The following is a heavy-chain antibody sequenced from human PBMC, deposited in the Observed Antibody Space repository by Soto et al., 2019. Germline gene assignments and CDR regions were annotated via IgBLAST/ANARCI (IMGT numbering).Heavy chain of an antibody. CDR3: ARQRVYSGYDWSAFDM. V-gene: IGHV5-51*01. CDR2: IYPGDSDT. CDR1: VYSFTSYW. Sequence: LKSSCKGSVYSFTSYWLGRVRQMPGKGLEWMGIIYPGDSDTRYSPSFQGQVTISADKSISTAYLQWSSLKASDTAMYYCARQRVYSGYDWSAFDMWGQGTKVTVSS. J-gene: IGHJ3*02. D-gene: IGHD5-12*01.